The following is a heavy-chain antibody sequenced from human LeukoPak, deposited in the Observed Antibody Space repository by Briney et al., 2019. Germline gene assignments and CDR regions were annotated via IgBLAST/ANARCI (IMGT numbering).Heavy chain of an antibody. D-gene: IGHD4-23*01. CDR1: GFTFSTYG. CDR3: AKDRRDYGGDIDY. V-gene: IGHV3-30*02. J-gene: IGHJ4*02. CDR2: IRFDGSNK. Sequence: GGSLRLSCAASGFTFSTYGMHWVRQAPGKGLEWVVFIRFDGSNKYYADSMKGRFTISRDNSKNTLYLQMNSLRPDDTAVYYCAKDRRDYGGDIDYWGQGTLVTVSS.